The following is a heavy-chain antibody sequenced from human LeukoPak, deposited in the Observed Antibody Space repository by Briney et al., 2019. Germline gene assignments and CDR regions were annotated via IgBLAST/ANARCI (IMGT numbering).Heavy chain of an antibody. CDR2: INSNYGGT. Sequence: ASVKVSCKASGNTFSGYNLHWVRQAPGHGLEWMGWINSNYGGTNYAQKFQGRVTMTRDTSITTAYMELSGLTSADTAVYYCARGLGSGWSTLDFWGQGTLVTVSS. D-gene: IGHD6-19*01. CDR3: ARGLGSGWSTLDF. J-gene: IGHJ4*02. CDR1: GNTFSGYN. V-gene: IGHV1-2*02.